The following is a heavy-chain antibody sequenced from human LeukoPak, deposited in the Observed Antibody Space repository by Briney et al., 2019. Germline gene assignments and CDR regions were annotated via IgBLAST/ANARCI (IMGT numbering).Heavy chain of an antibody. J-gene: IGHJ5*02. V-gene: IGHV4-59*12. Sequence: SVTLSLPCTVSGGSISSYYWRWIRQPPGKGLEWIGYIFYSGITKYNPSLKSRVTISVDTSKNQFSLKLSSVTAADTAVYYCAREGSRGSNWFDPWGQGTLVTVSS. CDR2: IFYSGIT. D-gene: IGHD1-26*01. CDR3: AREGSRGSNWFDP. CDR1: GGSISSYY.